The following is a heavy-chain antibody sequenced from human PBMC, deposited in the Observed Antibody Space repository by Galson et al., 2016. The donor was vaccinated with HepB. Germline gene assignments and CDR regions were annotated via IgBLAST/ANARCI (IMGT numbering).Heavy chain of an antibody. Sequence: SLRLSCAASGFTFSSYWMSWVRQAPGKRLECVANIKQDGCEQYYVDSVKGRFTISRDNAKKSLYLQMNSLRDEDTAVYYCAKEATATTGAKTKRVWYFDLWGRGTLVTVSS. CDR1: GFTFSSYW. CDR2: IKQDGCEQ. J-gene: IGHJ2*01. V-gene: IGHV3-7*01. CDR3: AKEATATTGAKTKRVWYFDL. D-gene: IGHD1-7*01.